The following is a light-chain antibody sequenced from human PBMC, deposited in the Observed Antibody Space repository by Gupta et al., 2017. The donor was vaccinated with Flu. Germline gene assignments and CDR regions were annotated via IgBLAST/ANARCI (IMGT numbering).Light chain of an antibody. Sequence: RATPSCVASHSVTRNYLAWYQQKPGLAPRLLVFDASSRATGIADKFSGSGSETDFPLTISGLEPEDSAVYCCQQYGDSRQYTFGQGTKLEI. CDR3: QQYGDSRQYT. V-gene: IGKV3D-20*01. CDR1: HSVTRNY. CDR2: DAS. J-gene: IGKJ2*01.